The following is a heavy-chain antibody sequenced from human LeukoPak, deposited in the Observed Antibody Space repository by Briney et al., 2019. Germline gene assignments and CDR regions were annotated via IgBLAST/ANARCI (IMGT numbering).Heavy chain of an antibody. CDR2: INPNSGGT. CDR1: GYTFTGYY. Sequence: ASVKVSCKASGYTFTGYYMHWVRQAPGQGLEWMGWINPNSGGTNYAQKFQGRVTMTRDTSISTAYMELGRLRSDDTAVYYCARDLDYSNYLIDYWGQGTLVTVSS. J-gene: IGHJ4*02. D-gene: IGHD4-11*01. CDR3: ARDLDYSNYLIDY. V-gene: IGHV1-2*02.